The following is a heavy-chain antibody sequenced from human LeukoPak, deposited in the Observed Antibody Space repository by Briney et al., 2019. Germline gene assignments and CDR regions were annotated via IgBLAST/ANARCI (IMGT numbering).Heavy chain of an antibody. CDR1: EFTFSSYT. D-gene: IGHD3/OR15-3a*01. J-gene: IGHJ2*01. V-gene: IGHV3-21*04. Sequence: PGGSLRLSCAASEFTFSSYTMNWVRQAPGKGLEWVSSITSRSSYIYYVDSVKGRFTISRDNSKNTLYLQMNSLRAEDTAVYYCAKDWTGTKPFDLWGRGTLVTVSS. CDR2: ITSRSSYI. CDR3: AKDWTGTKPFDL.